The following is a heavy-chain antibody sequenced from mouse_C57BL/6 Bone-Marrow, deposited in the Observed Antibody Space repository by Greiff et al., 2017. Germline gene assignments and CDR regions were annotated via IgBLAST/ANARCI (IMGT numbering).Heavy chain of an antibody. CDR2: IYPSDSYT. Sequence: VQLQQPGAELVRPGTSVKLSCTASGYTFTSYWMHWVKQRPGQGLEWIGVIYPSDSYTNYNQKFKGKAPLTVDTASSTAYMQRSSLTSEDAAVYYCARVGYFDYWGQGTTLTVSS. J-gene: IGHJ2*01. CDR1: GYTFTSYW. V-gene: IGHV1-59*01. CDR3: ARVGYFDY.